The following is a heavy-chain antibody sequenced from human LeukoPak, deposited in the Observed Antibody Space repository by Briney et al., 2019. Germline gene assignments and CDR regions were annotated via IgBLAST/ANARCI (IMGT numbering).Heavy chain of an antibody. D-gene: IGHD2-21*01. CDR1: GFTFSSYG. J-gene: IGHJ6*03. V-gene: IGHV3-33*01. Sequence: GVSLRLSCAASGFTFSSYGMHWVRQAPGKGLEWVAVIWYDGTYKYYADSVKGRFTISRDNSKNTLYLQMNSLRAEDTAVYYCASSASLSGSTLIGCYYYMDVWGKGTTVTVSS. CDR2: IWYDGTYK. CDR3: ASSASLSGSTLIGCYYYMDV.